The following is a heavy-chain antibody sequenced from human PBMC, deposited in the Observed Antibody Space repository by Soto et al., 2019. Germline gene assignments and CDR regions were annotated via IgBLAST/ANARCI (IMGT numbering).Heavy chain of an antibody. J-gene: IGHJ6*02. V-gene: IGHV5-51*01. D-gene: IGHD2-8*02. CDR2: IYPGDSDT. CDR3: ARQLTTGGSRLCGSGVCPMVGGMDV. Sequence: GESLKISCKGSGYNFPTYWIGWVRQMPGKGLEWMGNIYPGDSDTTYSPSFQGQVTISADKSISTAYLQWSSLKASDTAIYYCARQLTTGGSRLCGSGVCPMVGGMDVWGQGTTVTVSS. CDR1: GYNFPTYW.